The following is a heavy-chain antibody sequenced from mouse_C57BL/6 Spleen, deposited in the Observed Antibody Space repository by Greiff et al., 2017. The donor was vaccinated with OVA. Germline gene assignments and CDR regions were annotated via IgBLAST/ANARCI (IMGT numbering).Heavy chain of an antibody. J-gene: IGHJ3*01. CDR1: GYSITSGYY. CDR3: AREGTGPWFAY. CDR2: ISYDGSN. V-gene: IGHV3-6*01. D-gene: IGHD4-1*01. Sequence: DVQLVESGPGLVKPSQSLSLTCSVTGYSITSGYYWNWIRQFPGNKLEWMGYISYDGSNNYNQSLKNRISIPRDTSKNQFFLKLNSVTTEDTATYYCAREGTGPWFAYWGQGTLVTVSA.